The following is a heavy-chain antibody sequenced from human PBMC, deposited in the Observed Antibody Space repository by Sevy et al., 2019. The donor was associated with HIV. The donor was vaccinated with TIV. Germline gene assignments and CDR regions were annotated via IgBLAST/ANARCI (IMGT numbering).Heavy chain of an antibody. CDR3: ARDLVGARYSYGLDY. D-gene: IGHD5-18*01. CDR2: IYYSGCT. J-gene: IGHJ4*02. V-gene: IGHV4-59*01. CDR1: GGSISSYY. Sequence: SETLSLTCTVSGGSISSYYWSWIRQPPGKGLEWIGYIYYSGCTNYNPSLKSRVTISVDTSKNQFSLKLSSVTAADTAEYYCARDLVGARYSYGLDYWGQGTLVTVSS.